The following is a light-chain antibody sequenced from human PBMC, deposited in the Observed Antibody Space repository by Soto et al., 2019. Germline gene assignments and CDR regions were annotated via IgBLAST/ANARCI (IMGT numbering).Light chain of an antibody. CDR3: QQYAISWT. CDR2: GAS. Sequence: EIVLTQSPGTLSLSPGEGATLSCRASQSVSSNQLAWYQQKPGQAPRLLMYGASSRATGIPDRFSGSGSGTDFTLTISRLGPEDFAVYYCQQYAISWTFGQGTKVEIK. CDR1: QSVSSNQ. V-gene: IGKV3-20*01. J-gene: IGKJ1*01.